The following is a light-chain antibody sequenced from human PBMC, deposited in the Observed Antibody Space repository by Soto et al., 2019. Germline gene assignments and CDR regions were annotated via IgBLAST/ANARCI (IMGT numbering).Light chain of an antibody. J-gene: IGLJ1*01. Sequence: QSVLTQPPSGSGSPGQSVTISCTGTSSDVGSYNRVSWYQQPPGTAPKLMIYEVSNRPSGVPERFSGSKSGNTASLTISGLQAEDEADYYCSSYTSSSTYVFGTGTKVTVL. CDR3: SSYTSSSTYV. CDR1: SSDVGSYNR. CDR2: EVS. V-gene: IGLV2-18*02.